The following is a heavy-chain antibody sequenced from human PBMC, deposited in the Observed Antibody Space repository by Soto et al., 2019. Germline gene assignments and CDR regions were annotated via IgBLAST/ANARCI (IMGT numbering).Heavy chain of an antibody. CDR3: AKDPAGSGSYYYYGMDV. V-gene: IGHV3-23*01. CDR1: GFTFSSYA. Sequence: EVQLLESGGGLVQPGGSLRLSCAASGFTFSSYAMSWVRQAPGKGLEWVSAISGSGGSTYYADSVKGRFTISRDNSKNTLYLQMNSLRAEDTAVYYCAKDPAGSGSYYYYGMDVWGQGTTVTVSS. D-gene: IGHD3-10*01. CDR2: ISGSGGST. J-gene: IGHJ6*02.